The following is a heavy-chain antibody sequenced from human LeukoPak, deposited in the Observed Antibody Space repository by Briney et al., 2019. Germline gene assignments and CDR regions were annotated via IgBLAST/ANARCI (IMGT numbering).Heavy chain of an antibody. V-gene: IGHV3-7*01. CDR2: IKQDGSEK. Sequence: GGCLRLSCAASGFTFSNYWMSWVRQAPGKGLGWVANIKQDGSEKYYVDSVKGRFTISRDNAKNPLYLQMNSLRAEDTAVYYCARGGNYFDYWGQGTLVTVSS. CDR1: GFTFSNYW. J-gene: IGHJ4*02. CDR3: ARGGNYFDY.